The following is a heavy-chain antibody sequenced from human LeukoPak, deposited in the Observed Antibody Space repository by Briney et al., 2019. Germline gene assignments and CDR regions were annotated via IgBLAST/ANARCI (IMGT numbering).Heavy chain of an antibody. CDR2: IYTSGST. J-gene: IGHJ2*01. D-gene: IGHD3-3*01. CDR1: GGSISSGSYY. CDR3: ARYDFILISYFDL. Sequence: PSQTLSLTCTVSGGSISSGSYYWSWIRQPAGKGLEWIGRIYTSGSTNYNPSLKSRVTISVDTSKNQFSLKLSSVTAADTAVYYCARYDFILISYFDLWGRGTLVTVSS. V-gene: IGHV4-61*02.